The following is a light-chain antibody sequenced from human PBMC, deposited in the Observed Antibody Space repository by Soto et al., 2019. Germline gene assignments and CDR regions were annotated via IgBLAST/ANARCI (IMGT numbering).Light chain of an antibody. Sequence: AIQMTQSPPSLSASVGDRVTITCRASQGIRNDVGWYQQKPGTAPKVPIYAAFRLQSGVPPRFIGSGSGTDFTLTISGLQPEDFATYYCLQDYSYPWTFGQGTKVELK. CDR2: AAF. CDR1: QGIRND. V-gene: IGKV1-6*02. CDR3: LQDYSYPWT. J-gene: IGKJ1*01.